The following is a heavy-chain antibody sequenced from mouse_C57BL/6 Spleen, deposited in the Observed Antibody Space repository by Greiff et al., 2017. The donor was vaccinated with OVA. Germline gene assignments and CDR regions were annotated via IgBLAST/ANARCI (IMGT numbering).Heavy chain of an antibody. CDR1: GFSLTSYG. CDR3: ARSTMINYYAMDY. CDR2: VWSGGST. J-gene: IGHJ4*01. V-gene: IGHV2-2*01. Sequence: VQLVESGPGLVQPSQSLSITCTVSGFSLTSYGVHWVRQSPGKGLEWLGVVWSGGSTDYNAAFISRLSISKDNSKSQVFFKMNSLQADDTAIYYCARSTMINYYAMDYWGQGTSVTVSS. D-gene: IGHD2-4*01.